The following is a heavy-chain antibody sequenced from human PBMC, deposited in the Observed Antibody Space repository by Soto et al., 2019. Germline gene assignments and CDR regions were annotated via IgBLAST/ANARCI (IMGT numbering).Heavy chain of an antibody. V-gene: IGHV3-23*01. J-gene: IGHJ5*02. Sequence: EVQLLESGGGLVQPGGSLRLSCAASGFTFSSYAMSWVRQAPGKGLEWVSAISGSGGSTYYADSVKGRFTISRDNSKNTRYLHMNSLRAEDTAVYYCAKDLGSGPHNWFDPWGQGTLVTVSS. CDR3: AKDLGSGPHNWFDP. CDR2: ISGSGGST. D-gene: IGHD3-10*01. CDR1: GFTFSSYA.